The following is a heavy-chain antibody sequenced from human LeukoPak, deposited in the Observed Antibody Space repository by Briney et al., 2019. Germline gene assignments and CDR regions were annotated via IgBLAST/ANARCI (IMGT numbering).Heavy chain of an antibody. CDR3: ARGLGGNHSNDY. D-gene: IGHD4-23*01. Sequence: SETLSLTCAVYGGSFSGYYWSWIRQPPEKGLEWIGEINHSGSTNYNPSLKSRVTISVDTSKNQFSLKLSSVTAADTAVYYCARGLGGNHSNDYWGQGTLVTVSS. V-gene: IGHV4-34*01. CDR2: INHSGST. J-gene: IGHJ4*02. CDR1: GGSFSGYY.